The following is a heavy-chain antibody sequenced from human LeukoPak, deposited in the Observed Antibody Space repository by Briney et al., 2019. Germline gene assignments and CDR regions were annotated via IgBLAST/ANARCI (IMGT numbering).Heavy chain of an antibody. Sequence: GGSLRLSCAASGFTFSSYWMSWVRQAPGKGLEWVANIKEDGSEKNYVDSVKGRFTISRDNAKNSLYLQMNSLRAEDTAVYYCAREVGADYGDYERDYWGQGTLVTVSS. CDR1: GFTFSSYW. CDR2: IKEDGSEK. J-gene: IGHJ4*02. V-gene: IGHV3-7*05. CDR3: AREVGADYGDYERDY. D-gene: IGHD4-17*01.